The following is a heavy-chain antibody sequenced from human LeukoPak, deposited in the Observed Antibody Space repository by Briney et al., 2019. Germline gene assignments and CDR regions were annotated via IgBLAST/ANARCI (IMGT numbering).Heavy chain of an antibody. J-gene: IGHJ3*02. CDR3: ARRRLSLQKNAFDI. D-gene: IGHD3-16*01. V-gene: IGHV4-34*01. CDR1: GGSFSGYY. Sequence: PSETLSLTCAVYGGSFSGYYWSWIRQPPGKGLEWIGEINHSGSTNYNPSFKSRVTISVDTSKNQFSLKLSSVTAADTAVYYCARRRLSLQKNAFDIWGQGTMVTVSS. CDR2: INHSGST.